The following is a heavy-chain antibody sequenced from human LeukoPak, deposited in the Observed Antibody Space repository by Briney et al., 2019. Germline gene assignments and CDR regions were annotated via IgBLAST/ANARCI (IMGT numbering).Heavy chain of an antibody. D-gene: IGHD6-19*01. Sequence: SETLSLTCTVSGGSISSYYWSWIRQPPGKGLEWIGYIYYSGSTNYNPSPKSRVTISVDTSKNQFSLKLSSVTAADTAMYYCARLKGYSSGWYPSYYFDYWGQGTLVTVSS. J-gene: IGHJ4*02. CDR2: IYYSGST. V-gene: IGHV4-59*08. CDR1: GGSISSYY. CDR3: ARLKGYSSGWYPSYYFDY.